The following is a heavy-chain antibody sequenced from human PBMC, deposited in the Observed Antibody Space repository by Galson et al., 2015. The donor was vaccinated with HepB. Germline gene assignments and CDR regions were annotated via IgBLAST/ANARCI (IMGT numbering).Heavy chain of an antibody. CDR2: IWYDGSNK. CDR1: GFTFSSYG. J-gene: IGHJ6*02. V-gene: IGHV3-33*08. CDR3: ARGSREVPLSQYYYGMDV. D-gene: IGHD6-19*01. Sequence: SLRLSCAASGFTFSSYGMHWVRQAPGKGLEWVAVIWYDGSNKYYADSVKGRFTISRDNSKNTLYLQMNSLRAEDTAVYYCARGSREVPLSQYYYGMDVWGQGTTVTVSS.